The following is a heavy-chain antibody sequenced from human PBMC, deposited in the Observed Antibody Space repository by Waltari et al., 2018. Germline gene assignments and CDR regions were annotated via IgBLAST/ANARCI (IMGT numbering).Heavy chain of an antibody. Sequence: QVQLQQSGPGLVRPSGTLSLRCAVSGVPLSSNTWWSWVRQSPGKGPEWIGEAHHSGSTKYSSSLRSRVTISLDQSKNQFSLTLSSVTAADAAVYYCARDGDYSSGRFFDSWGQGTLVNVSS. V-gene: IGHV4-4*02. CDR3: ARDGDYSSGRFFDS. D-gene: IGHD6-19*01. CDR2: AHHSGST. J-gene: IGHJ4*02. CDR1: GVPLSSNTW.